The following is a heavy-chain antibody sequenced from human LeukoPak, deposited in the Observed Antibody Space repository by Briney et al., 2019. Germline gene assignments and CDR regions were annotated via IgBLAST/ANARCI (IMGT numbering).Heavy chain of an antibody. CDR2: IIPILGIA. CDR3: ARVTTGWFDP. V-gene: IGHV1-69*04. J-gene: IGHJ5*02. Sequence: ASVKVSCKTSGGTFSSYAIIWVRQAPGQGLEWMGRIIPILGIANYAQKFQGRVTITADKSTSTAYMELSSLRSEDTAVYYCARVTTGWFDPWGQGTLVTVSS. CDR1: GGTFSSYA. D-gene: IGHD1-1*01.